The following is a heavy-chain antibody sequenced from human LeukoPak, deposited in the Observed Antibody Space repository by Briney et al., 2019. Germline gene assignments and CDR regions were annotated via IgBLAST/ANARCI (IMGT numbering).Heavy chain of an antibody. CDR3: ARVYYDSSGYYSSPFDY. D-gene: IGHD3-22*01. V-gene: IGHV4-4*07. J-gene: IGHJ4*02. Sequence: PSETLSLTCTVSGGSISSYYWSWIRQPAGKGLEWIGRIYTSGSTNYNPSLKSRVTMSVDTSKNQFSLKLSSVTAADTAVYYCARVYYDSSGYYSSPFDYWGQGTLVTVSS. CDR2: IYTSGST. CDR1: GGSISSYY.